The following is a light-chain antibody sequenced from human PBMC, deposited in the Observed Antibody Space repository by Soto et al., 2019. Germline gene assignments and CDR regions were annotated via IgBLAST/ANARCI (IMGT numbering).Light chain of an antibody. Sequence: EVVLTQSPGTLSLSPGERATLSGRASRTVDGNYLAWYHQKPGQPPRLLIHSASTRAPGIPDRFSASGAGTHFTIPISRLEPEDSALYYCQQYSASARTFGPGTKVEIK. J-gene: IGKJ1*01. CDR1: RTVDGNY. V-gene: IGKV3-20*01. CDR3: QQYSASART. CDR2: SAS.